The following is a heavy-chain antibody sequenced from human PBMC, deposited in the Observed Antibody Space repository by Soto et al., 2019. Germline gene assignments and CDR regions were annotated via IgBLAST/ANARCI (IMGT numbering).Heavy chain of an antibody. CDR2: ISSNGGST. CDR1: GFTFSSYA. J-gene: IGHJ6*03. V-gene: IGHV3-64*01. Sequence: EVQLVESGGGLVQPGGSLRLSCAASGFTFSSYAMHWVRQAPGKGLEYVSAISSNGGSTYYANSVKGRFTISRDNSKNTLYLQMGSLRAEDMAVYYCARDGRYTLVTTVTMKNYYYYYMDVWGKGTTVTVSS. CDR3: ARDGRYTLVTTVTMKNYYYYYMDV. D-gene: IGHD4-17*01.